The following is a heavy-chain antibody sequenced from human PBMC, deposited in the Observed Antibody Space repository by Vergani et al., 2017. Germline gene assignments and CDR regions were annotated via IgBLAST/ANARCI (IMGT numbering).Heavy chain of an antibody. J-gene: IGHJ4*02. D-gene: IGHD6-19*01. V-gene: IGHV4-59*01. CDR2: IYYSGST. Sequence: QVQLQESGPGLVKPSETLSLTCTVSGGSISSYYWSWIRQPPGKGLEWIGNIYYSGSTNYNPSLRSRVTISVDTSKNQFSLKLSSMTAADTAVYYCARAPLDWLSPSEWGQGTLVTVSS. CDR1: GGSISSYY. CDR3: ARAPLDWLSPSE.